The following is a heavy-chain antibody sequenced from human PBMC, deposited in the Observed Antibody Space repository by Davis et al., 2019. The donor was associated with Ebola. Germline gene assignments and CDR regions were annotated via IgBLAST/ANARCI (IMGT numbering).Heavy chain of an antibody. CDR1: GYTFTGYY. Sequence: ASVKVSCKASGYTFTGYYMHWVRQAPGQGLEWMGWISAYNGNTNYAQKLQGRVTMTTDTSTSTAYMELRSLRSDDTAVYYCARDGVVGGDWFDPWGQGTLVTVSS. CDR3: ARDGVVGGDWFDP. J-gene: IGHJ5*02. V-gene: IGHV1-18*04. D-gene: IGHD4-23*01. CDR2: ISAYNGNT.